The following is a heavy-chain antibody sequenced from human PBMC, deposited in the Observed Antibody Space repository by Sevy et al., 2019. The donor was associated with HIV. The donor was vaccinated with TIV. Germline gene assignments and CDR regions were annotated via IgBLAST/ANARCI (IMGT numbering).Heavy chain of an antibody. CDR2: IYKTGST. V-gene: IGHV4-61*01. J-gene: IGHJ6*03. CDR1: GGSDSSGTYY. Sequence: SETLSLSCSVSGGSDSSGTYYWSWIRQPPGKGLEWIGHIYKTGSTNYKLSLQSRVTISVDTSTNQFSLRLRSVTAADTAVYYCARVPRGQLWYSGSLGGYYYHMDVWGKGTTVTVSS. D-gene: IGHD3-16*01. CDR3: ARVPRGQLWYSGSLGGYYYHMDV.